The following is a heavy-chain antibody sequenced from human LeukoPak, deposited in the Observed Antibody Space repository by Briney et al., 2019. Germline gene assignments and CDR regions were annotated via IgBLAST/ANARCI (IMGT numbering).Heavy chain of an antibody. CDR1: GGSFSGYY. V-gene: IGHV4-34*01. J-gene: IGHJ4*02. CDR3: ARGQPPGGY. D-gene: IGHD3-10*01. Sequence: SETLSLTCAVYGGSFSGYYWSWIRQPPGKGLEWIGEINHSGSTNYNPSLKSRVTISVDTSKNQFSLKLSSVTAADTAVYYCARGQPPGGYWGQGTLVTASS. CDR2: INHSGST.